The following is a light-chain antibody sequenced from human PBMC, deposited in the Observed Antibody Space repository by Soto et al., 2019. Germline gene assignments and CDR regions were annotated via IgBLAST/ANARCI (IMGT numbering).Light chain of an antibody. CDR2: GAS. V-gene: IGKV3D-15*01. J-gene: IGKJ4*02. CDR3: EQYYDCPRT. CDR1: QSVSNN. Sequence: SCRVSQSVSNNYLAWYQQKPGQAPRLLIYGASSRATGIPDRLSGSGFGTEFTISLSSLQSQDSAVHYCEQYYDCPRTVGGGTKVDIK.